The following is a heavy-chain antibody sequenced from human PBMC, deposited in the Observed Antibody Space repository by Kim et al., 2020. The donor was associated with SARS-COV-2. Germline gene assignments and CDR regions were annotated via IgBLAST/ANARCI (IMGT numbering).Heavy chain of an antibody. J-gene: IGHJ4*02. CDR3: ARWGTSSIDY. V-gene: IGHV3-33*01. D-gene: IGHD3-16*01. Sequence: ISYADTGKGRFSISRDNSKSTLYLQMNSLRAEDTAVYFCARWGTSSIDYWGQGTLVAVSS. CDR2: I.